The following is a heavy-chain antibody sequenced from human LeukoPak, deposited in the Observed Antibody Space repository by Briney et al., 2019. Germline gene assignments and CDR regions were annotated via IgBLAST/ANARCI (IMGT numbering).Heavy chain of an antibody. CDR2: INHSGST. V-gene: IGHV4-39*07. CDR3: ARGQGSIAAAGTGDFDY. D-gene: IGHD6-13*01. Sequence: SETLSLTCTVSGGSISSSSYYWSWICQPPGKGLEWIGEINHSGSTNYNPSLKSRVTISVDTSKNQFSLKLSSVTAADTAVYYCARGQGSIAAAGTGDFDYWGQGTLVTVSS. J-gene: IGHJ4*02. CDR1: GGSISSSSYY.